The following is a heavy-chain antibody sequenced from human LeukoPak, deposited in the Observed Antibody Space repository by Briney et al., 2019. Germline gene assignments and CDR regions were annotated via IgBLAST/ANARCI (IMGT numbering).Heavy chain of an antibody. D-gene: IGHD2-21*02. CDR1: GFTFSSYG. V-gene: IGHV3-30*18. Sequence: GGSLRLSCAASGFTFSSYGMHWVRQAPGKGLEWVAVISYDGSNKYYADSVKGRFTISRDNSKNTLDLQMNSLRAEDTAVYYCAKATLSGDFYFDYWGQGTLVTVSS. CDR3: AKATLSGDFYFDY. J-gene: IGHJ4*02. CDR2: ISYDGSNK.